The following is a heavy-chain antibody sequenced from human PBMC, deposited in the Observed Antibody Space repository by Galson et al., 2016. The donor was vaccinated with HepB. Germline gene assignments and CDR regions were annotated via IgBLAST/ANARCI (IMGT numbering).Heavy chain of an antibody. CDR2: ISTSGTT. CDR1: GGSITSGTKY. CDR3: ATMTDS. V-gene: IGHV4-61*02. Sequence: TLSLTCTVSGGSITSGTKYWTWIRQPAGKGLEWIGGISTSGTTNYNPSLRSRVTISVDTSKTQLSLKLRSVTASDTAMYYCATMTDSWDQGTLVTVSS. J-gene: IGHJ4*02.